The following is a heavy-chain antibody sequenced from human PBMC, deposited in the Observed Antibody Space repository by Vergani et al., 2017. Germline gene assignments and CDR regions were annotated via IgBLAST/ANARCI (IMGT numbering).Heavy chain of an antibody. CDR2: IIPVLGTA. CDR3: ARARCSGGICYRGFDY. CDR1: GDTFSSYA. V-gene: IGHV1-69*11. J-gene: IGHJ4*02. Sequence: QVQLVQSGAEVKKPGSSVKVSCKTSGDTFSSYALSWVRQAPGQGLEWMGRIIPVLGTAEYAQKFQGRVTITADESTSTAYMELSSLRSEDTAVFYCARARCSGGICYRGFDYWGQGTLVTVSS. D-gene: IGHD2-15*01.